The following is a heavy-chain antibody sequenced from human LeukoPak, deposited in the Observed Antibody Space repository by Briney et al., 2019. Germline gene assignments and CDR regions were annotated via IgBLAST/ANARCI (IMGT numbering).Heavy chain of an antibody. CDR3: AKFSGGGWFGEFDAFDI. CDR2: ISYDGSNN. D-gene: IGHD3-10*01. Sequence: GRSLRLSCAASGFTFSSYGMHWVRQAPGKGLEWVAVISYDGSNNYYAGSVKGRFTISRDNSKNTLYLQMNSLRAEDTAVYYCAKFSGGGWFGEFDAFDIWGQGTMVTVSS. CDR1: GFTFSSYG. J-gene: IGHJ3*02. V-gene: IGHV3-30*18.